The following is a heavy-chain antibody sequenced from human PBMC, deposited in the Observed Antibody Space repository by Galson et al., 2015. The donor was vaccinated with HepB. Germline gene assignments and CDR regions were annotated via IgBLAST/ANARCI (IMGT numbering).Heavy chain of an antibody. CDR1: GFTFSSYS. V-gene: IGHV3-21*01. J-gene: IGHJ4*02. Sequence: SLRLSCAASGFTFSSYSMNWVRQAPGKGLEWVSSISGSGAYLYYADSVKGRFTISRDNAKNSLSLQMNSLRAEDTAVYYCAGGLMITFGGVIGTPDYWGQGTLVTVSS. CDR3: AGGLMITFGGVIGTPDY. CDR2: ISGSGAYL. D-gene: IGHD3-16*02.